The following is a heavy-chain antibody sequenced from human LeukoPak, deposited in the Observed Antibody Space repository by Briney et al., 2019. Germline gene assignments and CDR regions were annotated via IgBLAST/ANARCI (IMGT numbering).Heavy chain of an antibody. CDR2: VRPDGSEI. D-gene: IGHD2-2*01. CDR1: GFTFSNYW. Sequence: GGSLRLSCAAYGFTFSNYWMSWVRQAPGKGLEWVANVRPDGSEIQCVDSMKGRFTVSRDNSENPLYLRMSSLRAEDTAVYYCATTTRSRSWDYWGQGTLVTVSS. J-gene: IGHJ4*02. CDR3: ATTTRSRSWDY. V-gene: IGHV3-7*01.